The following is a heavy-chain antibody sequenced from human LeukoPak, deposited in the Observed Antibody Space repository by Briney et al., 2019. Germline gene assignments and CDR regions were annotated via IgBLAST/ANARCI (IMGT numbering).Heavy chain of an antibody. D-gene: IGHD4-17*01. J-gene: IGHJ5*02. CDR2: VYYSGDT. CDR3: ARLHYDYGDYGWFDP. Sequence: SETLSLTCIVSGGSISGSTYYWGWIRQPPGKGLEWIGSVYYSGDTYYNTSLKSRVTISVDTSKNQFSLKLSSVTAADTAVYYCARLHYDYGDYGWFDPWGQGTLVTVSS. CDR1: GGSISGSTYY. V-gene: IGHV4-39*07.